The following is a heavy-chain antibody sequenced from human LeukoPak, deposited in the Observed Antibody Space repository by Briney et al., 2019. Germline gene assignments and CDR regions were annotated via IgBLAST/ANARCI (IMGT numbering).Heavy chain of an antibody. CDR3: AKETLTSSWILAYLYYFDY. Sequence: PGGSLRLSCAASGFAFSSYGMHWVRQAPGKGLEWVAVISYDGSNKYYADSVEGRFTISRDNSKNTLYLQMNSLRAEDTAVYYCAKETLTSSWILAYLYYFDYWGQGTLVTVSS. D-gene: IGHD6-13*01. CDR1: GFAFSSYG. J-gene: IGHJ4*02. V-gene: IGHV3-30*18. CDR2: ISYDGSNK.